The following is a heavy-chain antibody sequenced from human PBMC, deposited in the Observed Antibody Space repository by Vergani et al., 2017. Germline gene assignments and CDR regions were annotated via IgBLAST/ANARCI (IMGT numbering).Heavy chain of an antibody. CDR1: GFTFTAHG. Sequence: EVQLLESGGGSAQPGESLRLSCVASGFTFTAHGLNLVRQAPGKGLEWVSGISGQNFRTHYADSVKGRFTISRDDSKNTVYLQINSLRAEDTAFYYCVKEKIDLGSYFFDSWGHGILVTVSS. CDR3: VKEKIDLGSYFFDS. D-gene: IGHD2/OR15-2a*01. J-gene: IGHJ4*01. CDR2: ISGQNFRT. V-gene: IGHV3-23*01.